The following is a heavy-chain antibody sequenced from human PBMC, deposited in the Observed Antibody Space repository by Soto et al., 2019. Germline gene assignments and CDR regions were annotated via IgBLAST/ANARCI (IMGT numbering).Heavy chain of an antibody. J-gene: IGHJ3*02. CDR1: GDSLHIGGYY. Sequence: PSETLSLTCSVSGDSLHIGGYYWTWIRQLPGKGLEWMGYIYYTGKTYYNPSLESRLTMSVDRSKNQFSLKLNSVTPEDTAVYYCARHLWGYNWNDMEADAFDIWGQGTMVTVSS. CDR3: ARHLWGYNWNDMEADAFDI. CDR2: IYYTGKT. V-gene: IGHV4-31*03. D-gene: IGHD1-1*01.